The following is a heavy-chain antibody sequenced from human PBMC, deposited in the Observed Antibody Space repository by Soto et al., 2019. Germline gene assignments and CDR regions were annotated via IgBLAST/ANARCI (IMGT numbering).Heavy chain of an antibody. J-gene: IGHJ4*02. Sequence: GGSLRLSCAGSGFTPTTTPLSWVRQPPGKGLEWVTTISGTASRTYYVDSVKGRFFISRDNSKNTVTLQMNNLTVDDTALYYSVSWVSAHFDYWGQGTVVTVSS. CDR1: GFTPTTTP. CDR2: ISGTASRT. D-gene: IGHD3-16*01. CDR3: VSWVSAHFDY. V-gene: IGHV3-23*01.